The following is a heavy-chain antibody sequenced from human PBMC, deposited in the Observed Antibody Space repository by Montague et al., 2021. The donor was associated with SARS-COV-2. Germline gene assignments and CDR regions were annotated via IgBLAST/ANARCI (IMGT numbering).Heavy chain of an antibody. D-gene: IGHD6-13*01. CDR1: GGSISSYY. Sequence: SDTLSLTCTVSGGSISSYYWSWIRQPPGKGLEWIGYIFNSGSTNYNPSLKSRVTISVDTSKNQLPLRLRSVTAADTAVYYCVRVGVSNWYSFFDYWGQGTLVTVSS. J-gene: IGHJ4*02. V-gene: IGHV4-59*07. CDR3: VRVGVSNWYSFFDY. CDR2: IFNSGST.